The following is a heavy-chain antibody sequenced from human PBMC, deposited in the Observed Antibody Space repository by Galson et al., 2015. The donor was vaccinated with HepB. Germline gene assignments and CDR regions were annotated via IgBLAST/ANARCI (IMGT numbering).Heavy chain of an antibody. V-gene: IGHV3-11*01. J-gene: IGHJ4*02. CDR3: ARAALPDYYYGSGTPAESDY. CDR1: GFTFSNYY. CDR2: ISSSGSTI. D-gene: IGHD3-10*01. Sequence: SLRLSCAASGFTFSNYYMSWIRQAPGKGLEWVSYISSSGSTIYYADSVKGRFTISRDNAKNSLYLQMDSLRAEDTAVYYCARAALPDYYYGSGTPAESDYWGQGTLVTVSS.